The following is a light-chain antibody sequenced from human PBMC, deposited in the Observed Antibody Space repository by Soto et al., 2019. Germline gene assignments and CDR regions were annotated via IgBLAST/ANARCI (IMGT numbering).Light chain of an antibody. Sequence: DIVLTKSPGTLSLSPGERATLYCRASQSVSSSYLAWYQQKPGQAPRLLIYGASSRATGIPDRFSGSGSGTDFTLTIIRLEPEDFAVYYCQQYGSSPMYTFGQGTKLEIK. CDR2: GAS. CDR1: QSVSSSY. J-gene: IGKJ2*01. CDR3: QQYGSSPMYT. V-gene: IGKV3-20*01.